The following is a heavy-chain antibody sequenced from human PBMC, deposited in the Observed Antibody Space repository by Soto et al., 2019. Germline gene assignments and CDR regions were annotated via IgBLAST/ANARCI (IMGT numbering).Heavy chain of an antibody. CDR2: TYYRSRWYH. CDR1: GDSISSNSAA. J-gene: IGHJ4*02. CDR3: ASYRYDY. V-gene: IGHV6-1*01. Sequence: SQTLSLTCAISGDSISSNSAAWNWIRQSPSRGFEWLGRTYYRSRWYHDYAVSVKSRIIINPDTSKNQVSLQLNSVTPDDTAVYYCASYRYDYWGQGTVVTVSA. D-gene: IGHD4-4*01.